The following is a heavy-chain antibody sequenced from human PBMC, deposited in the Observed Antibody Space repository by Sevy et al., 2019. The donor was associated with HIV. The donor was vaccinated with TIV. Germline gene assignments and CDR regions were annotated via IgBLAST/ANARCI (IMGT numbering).Heavy chain of an antibody. J-gene: IGHJ3*02. Sequence: GGSLRLSCAASGFTFSDYYMSWIRQAPGKGLEWVSYISSSGSTIYYADSVKGRFTISRDNAKNSLYLQMNSLRAEDTAVYYCAESRVTGAFDIWGQGTMVTVSS. CDR2: ISSSGSTI. CDR3: AESRVTGAFDI. D-gene: IGHD2-21*02. V-gene: IGHV3-11*01. CDR1: GFTFSDYY.